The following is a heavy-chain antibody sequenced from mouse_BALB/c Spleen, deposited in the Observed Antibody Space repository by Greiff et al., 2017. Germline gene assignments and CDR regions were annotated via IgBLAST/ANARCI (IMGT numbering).Heavy chain of an antibody. CDR1: GFTFSSYG. Sequence: EVKLVESGGGLVQPGGSLKLSCAASGFTFSSYGMSWVRQTPDKRLELVATINSNGGSTYYPDSVKGRFTISRDNAKNTLYLQMSSLKSEDTAMYYCARKLLDYWGQGTTLTVAS. V-gene: IGHV5-6-3*01. CDR3: ARKLLDY. CDR2: INSNGGST. D-gene: IGHD2-1*01. J-gene: IGHJ2*01.